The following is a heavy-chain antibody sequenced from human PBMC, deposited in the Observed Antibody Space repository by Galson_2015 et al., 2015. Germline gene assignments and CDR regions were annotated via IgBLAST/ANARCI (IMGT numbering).Heavy chain of an antibody. CDR2: IYYTGST. Sequence: SETLSLTCTVSGASISSKYWSWIRQPPGKGLEWIGYIYYTGSTNSNPSLKSRVTISLDTSKNQFSLKLTSVTAADTAVYYCAREGYGSSDDAVDMWGQGTTVTISS. V-gene: IGHV4-59*01. CDR1: GASISSKY. J-gene: IGHJ3*02. CDR3: AREGYGSSDDAVDM. D-gene: IGHD6-19*01.